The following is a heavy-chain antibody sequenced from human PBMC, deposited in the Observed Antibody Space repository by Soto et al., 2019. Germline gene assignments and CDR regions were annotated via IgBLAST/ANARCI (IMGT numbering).Heavy chain of an antibody. D-gene: IGHD2-2*01. J-gene: IGHJ6*03. CDR2: INQGGST. Sequence: SETLSRTCAVYGGSFRGYYWSWIRLASGKGLEWIGEINQGGSTNYNPSLKRRVTISVDTSKTQFSLKLSSVTAADTAVYYCARWKVSVPAAMPGYYYYYYYMDVWGKGTTVTVSS. CDR3: ARWKVSVPAAMPGYYYYYYYMDV. V-gene: IGHV4-34*01. CDR1: GGSFRGYY.